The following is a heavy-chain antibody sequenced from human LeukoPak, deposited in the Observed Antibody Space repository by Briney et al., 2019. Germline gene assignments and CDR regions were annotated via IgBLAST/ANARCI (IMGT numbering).Heavy chain of an antibody. Sequence: SETLSLTCTVSGGSISSYYWSWIRQPPGKGLEWIGYIYYSGSTNYNPSLKSRVTISVDTSKNQFSLKLSSVTAADTAVYYCARAVGSSWYEYYYGMDVWGQGTTVTVSS. D-gene: IGHD6-13*01. CDR3: ARAVGSSWYEYYYGMDV. V-gene: IGHV4-59*01. J-gene: IGHJ6*02. CDR2: IYYSGST. CDR1: GGSISSYY.